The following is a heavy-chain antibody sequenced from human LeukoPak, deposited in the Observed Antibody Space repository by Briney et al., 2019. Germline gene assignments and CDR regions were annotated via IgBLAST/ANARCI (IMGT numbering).Heavy chain of an antibody. J-gene: IGHJ4*02. CDR3: AIPNYDILTGPDLYYFDY. CDR2: IIPIFGTA. V-gene: IGHV1-69*13. D-gene: IGHD3-9*01. CDR1: GGTFSSYA. Sequence: PVKVSCKASGGTFSSYAISWVRQAAGQGLEWMGGIIPIFGTANYAQKFQGRVTITADESTSTAYMELSSLRSEDTAVYYCAIPNYDILTGPDLYYFDYWGQGTLVTVSS.